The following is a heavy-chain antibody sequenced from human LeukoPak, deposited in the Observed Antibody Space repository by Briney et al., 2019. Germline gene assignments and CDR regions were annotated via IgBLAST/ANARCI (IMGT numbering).Heavy chain of an antibody. Sequence: HGESLKISCKGSGYIFSSYWIGWVRQMPGKGLEWMGIIYPGDSDTRYSPSFQGQVTISADKSISTAYLQWSSLKASDTAMYYCARHPYYYDSSGQSAFDYWGQGTLVTVSS. D-gene: IGHD3-22*01. CDR2: IYPGDSDT. J-gene: IGHJ4*02. V-gene: IGHV5-51*01. CDR3: ARHPYYYDSSGQSAFDY. CDR1: GYIFSSYW.